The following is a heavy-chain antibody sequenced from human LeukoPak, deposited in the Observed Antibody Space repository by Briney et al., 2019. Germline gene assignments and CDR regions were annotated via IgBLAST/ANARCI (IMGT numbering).Heavy chain of an antibody. J-gene: IGHJ4*02. CDR2: ISGSGGST. CDR1: GFTFSSYA. CDR3: AKEWYYDILTGPNYFDY. D-gene: IGHD3-9*01. Sequence: GGSLRLSCAASGFTFSSYAMSWVRQAPGKGLEWVSAISGSGGSTYYADSVKGRCTISRDNSKNTLYLQMNSLRAEDTAVYYCAKEWYYDILTGPNYFDYWGQGTLVTVSS. V-gene: IGHV3-23*01.